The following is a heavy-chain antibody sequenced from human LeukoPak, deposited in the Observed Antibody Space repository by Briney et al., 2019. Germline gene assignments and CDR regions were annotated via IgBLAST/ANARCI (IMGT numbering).Heavy chain of an antibody. D-gene: IGHD6-6*01. V-gene: IGHV1-8*03. CDR2: MNPNRGNT. J-gene: IGHJ4*02. Sequence: ASVKVSCKSSGYTFTSYDINWVRQATGQGLEWMGWMNPNRGNTVYTQKFQGRVTITRNTSISTAYMELSSLRSEATAVYYCARDGRGSSSSSNFDYWGQGTLVTVSS. CDR1: GYTFTSYD. CDR3: ARDGRGSSSSSNFDY.